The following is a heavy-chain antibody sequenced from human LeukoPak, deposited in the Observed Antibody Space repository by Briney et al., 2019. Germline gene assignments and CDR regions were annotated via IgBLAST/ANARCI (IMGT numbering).Heavy chain of an antibody. J-gene: IGHJ4*02. D-gene: IGHD3-10*01. Sequence: PGGSLRLSCAASGFTFNNYAMSWARQAPGKGLEWVGRIKSKTDGGTTDYAAPVKGRFTISRDDSKNTLYLQMNSLKTEDTAVYYCTTDHLWFGELLDDYWGQGTLVTVSS. CDR2: IKSKTDGGTT. CDR3: TTDHLWFGELLDDY. V-gene: IGHV3-15*01. CDR1: GFTFNNYA.